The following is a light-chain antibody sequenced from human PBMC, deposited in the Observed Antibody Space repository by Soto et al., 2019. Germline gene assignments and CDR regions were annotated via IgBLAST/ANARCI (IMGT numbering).Light chain of an antibody. Sequence: DIQLTQSPSSLSASVGDRVTFTCRSSQDISHFLAWYQQRPGEVPRLRIYGASTLQSGVSSRFSGSGFGTDFTLTIASLQPEDVATYYCQKYNKDSPATFGPGTKVEIK. J-gene: IGKJ1*01. V-gene: IGKV1-27*01. CDR3: QKYNKDSPAT. CDR1: QDISHF. CDR2: GAS.